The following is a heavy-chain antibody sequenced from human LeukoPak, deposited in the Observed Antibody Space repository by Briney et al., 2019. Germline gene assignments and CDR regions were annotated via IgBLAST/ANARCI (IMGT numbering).Heavy chain of an antibody. CDR1: GGSISSYY. Sequence: PSETLSLTCTVSGGSISSYYWSWIRQPAGKGLEWIGRIYTSGSTNYNPSLKSRVTMSVDTSKNQFSLKLSSVTAADTAVYYCAGYSTIPPWVNWFDPWGQGTLVTVSS. V-gene: IGHV4-4*07. D-gene: IGHD2/OR15-2a*01. J-gene: IGHJ5*02. CDR2: IYTSGST. CDR3: AGYSTIPPWVNWFDP.